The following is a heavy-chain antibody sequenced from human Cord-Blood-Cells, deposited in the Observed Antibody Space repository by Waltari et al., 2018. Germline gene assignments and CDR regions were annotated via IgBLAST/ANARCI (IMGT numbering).Heavy chain of an antibody. J-gene: IGHJ3*02. CDR3: ARALTVTTAFDI. CDR2: INPNSGGT. Sequence: QVQLVQSGAEVKKPGASVTVSCKASGYTFTGSYMHWVRQAPGQGLEWMGRINPNSGGTNYAQKFQGRVTMTRDTSISTAYMELSRLRSDDTAVYYCARALTVTTAFDIWGQGTMVTVSS. CDR1: GYTFTGSY. D-gene: IGHD4-4*01. V-gene: IGHV1-2*06.